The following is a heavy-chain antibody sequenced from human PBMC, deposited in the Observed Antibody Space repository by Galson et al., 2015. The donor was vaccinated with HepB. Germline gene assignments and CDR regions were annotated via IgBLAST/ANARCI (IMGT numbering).Heavy chain of an antibody. Sequence: SLRLSCAASGFAFDSHAMSWVRQAPGRGLEWISGISGNGDSTFYADSVKGRFTVSRDNSNNMLYLQMNSLRAEDAGLYFCAKGYGLFDSWAQGIQVTVSS. D-gene: IGHD5-18*01. CDR1: GFAFDSHA. J-gene: IGHJ5*01. V-gene: IGHV3-23*01. CDR3: AKGYGLFDS. CDR2: ISGNGDST.